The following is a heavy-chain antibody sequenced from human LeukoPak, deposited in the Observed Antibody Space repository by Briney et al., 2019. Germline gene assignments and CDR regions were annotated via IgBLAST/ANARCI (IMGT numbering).Heavy chain of an antibody. CDR1: GVSISSSNW. Sequence: SETLSLTCVVSGVSISSSNWWTWVRQSPGKGLEWIGHIYHSGTINYKPSLKSRLTMSVDKTKNQFSLRLRSVTAADTAVYYCARRSGTLWGSFDIWGQGTVVTVSS. CDR3: ARRSGTLWGSFDI. CDR2: IYHSGTI. V-gene: IGHV4-4*02. D-gene: IGHD1-1*01. J-gene: IGHJ3*02.